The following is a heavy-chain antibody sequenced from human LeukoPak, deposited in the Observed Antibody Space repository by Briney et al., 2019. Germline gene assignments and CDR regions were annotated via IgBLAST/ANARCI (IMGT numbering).Heavy chain of an antibody. J-gene: IGHJ4*02. Sequence: PGGSLRLSCAASGFTFSSSAMNWVRQASGKGLEWVSSINNVGSHIYYADSVKGRFTISRDNAKNSLYLQMNSLRAEDTAVYYCARDSPYCGGDCYPTPLDYWGQGTLVTVSS. CDR1: GFTFSSSA. V-gene: IGHV3-21*01. CDR2: INNVGSHI. CDR3: ARDSPYCGGDCYPTPLDY. D-gene: IGHD2-21*02.